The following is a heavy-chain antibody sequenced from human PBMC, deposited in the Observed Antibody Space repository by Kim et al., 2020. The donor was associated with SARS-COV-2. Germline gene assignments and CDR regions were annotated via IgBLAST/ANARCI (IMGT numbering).Heavy chain of an antibody. V-gene: IGHV3-66*01. J-gene: IGHJ1*01. D-gene: IGHD3-22*01. Sequence: AGPVKGKLNISRDPSKNTLYLQMNSLRAEDTAVYYCATVVFYYDAGYFKNWGQGTLVIVSS. CDR3: ATVVFYYDAGYFKN.